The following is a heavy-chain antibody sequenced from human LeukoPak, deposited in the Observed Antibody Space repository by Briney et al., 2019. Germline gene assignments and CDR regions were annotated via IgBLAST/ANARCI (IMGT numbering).Heavy chain of an antibody. D-gene: IGHD4-23*01. V-gene: IGHV1-46*01. J-gene: IGHJ5*02. CDR2: INPSGGST. CDR3: ARGLNDSGGTPGAS. CDR1: EYTFTSFY. Sequence: ASVKVSCKASEYTFTSFYIHWVRQAPGQGLEWMGIINPSGGSTSYAQKFQGRVAITRDTPTRTVYVDLRSLISEDTALYYCARGLNDSGGTPGASWGQGTLVTVSS.